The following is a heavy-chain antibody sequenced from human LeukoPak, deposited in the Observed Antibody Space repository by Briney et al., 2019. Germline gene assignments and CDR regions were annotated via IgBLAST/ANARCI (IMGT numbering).Heavy chain of an antibody. CDR2: ISSSSSYI. V-gene: IGHV3-21*04. J-gene: IGHJ4*02. CDR3: ATNYSNYRAFDY. D-gene: IGHD4-11*01. Sequence: GGSLRLSCAASGFTFSSYSMNWVRQAPGKGLEWVSSISSSSSYIYYADSVKGRFTISRDNSKNTLYLQMNSLRAEDTAVYYCATNYSNYRAFDYWGQGTLVTVSS. CDR1: GFTFSSYS.